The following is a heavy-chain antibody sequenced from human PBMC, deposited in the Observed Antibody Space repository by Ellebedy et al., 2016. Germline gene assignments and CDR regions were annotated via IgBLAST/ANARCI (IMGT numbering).Heavy chain of an antibody. CDR1: GFTFSDYY. V-gene: IGHV3-11*01. CDR2: ISSSGSTI. CDR3: AREGTTVTTWDY. D-gene: IGHD4-17*01. Sequence: GESLKISXAASGFTFSDYYMSWIRQAPGKGLEWVSYISSSGSTIYYADSVKGRFTISRDNAKNSLYLQMNSLRAEDTAVYYCAREGTTVTTWDYWGQGTLVTVSS. J-gene: IGHJ4*02.